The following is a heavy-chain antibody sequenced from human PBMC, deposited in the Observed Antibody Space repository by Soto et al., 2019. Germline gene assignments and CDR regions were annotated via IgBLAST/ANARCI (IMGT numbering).Heavy chain of an antibody. CDR1: GFSLSTSGEG. Sequence: QITLKESGPTLVKPTQTLTLTCTSSGFSLSTSGEGMGWIRQPPGKALEWLALIYWDDDKRYSPSLKSRLTITKDNSKDQAVLTLTNMVPVATATSYGAPSQVSYGDYVKGVQETLVTVSS. CDR3: APSQVSYGDYVK. CDR2: IYWDDDK. V-gene: IGHV2-5*02. J-gene: IGHJ4*02. D-gene: IGHD4-17*01.